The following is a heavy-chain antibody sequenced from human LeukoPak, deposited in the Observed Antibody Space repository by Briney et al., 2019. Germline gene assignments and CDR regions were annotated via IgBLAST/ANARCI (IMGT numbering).Heavy chain of an antibody. V-gene: IGHV4-59*01. CDR3: ARGDSSGSHYYYYYYMDV. CDR1: GGSISSYY. J-gene: IGHJ6*03. CDR2: IYYSGST. Sequence: SETLSLTCTVSGGSISSYYWSWIRQPPGKGLEWIGYIYYSGSTNYNPSLKSRVTISVDTSKNQFSLKLSPVTAADTAVYYCARGDSSGSHYYYYYYMDVWGKGTTVTVSS. D-gene: IGHD3-22*01.